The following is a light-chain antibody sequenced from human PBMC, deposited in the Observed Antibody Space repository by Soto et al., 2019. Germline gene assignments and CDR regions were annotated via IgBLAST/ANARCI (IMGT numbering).Light chain of an antibody. J-gene: IGKJ1*01. Sequence: EIVMTQSPATLSVSPEERVTLSCRASQTVSSDLAWYQQKPGQAPRLLIYGASTRATGFPARFSGSGSGTEFTLTINSLQSEDFAVYYCQQYNSRPPTFGQGTKVELK. CDR2: GAS. CDR1: QTVSSD. CDR3: QQYNSRPPT. V-gene: IGKV3-15*01.